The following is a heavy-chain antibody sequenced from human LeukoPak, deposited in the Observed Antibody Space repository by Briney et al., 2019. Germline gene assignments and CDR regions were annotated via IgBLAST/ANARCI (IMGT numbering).Heavy chain of an antibody. V-gene: IGHV3-11*01. CDR3: ARDRTYDSSGYSPGY. D-gene: IGHD3-22*01. CDR1: GFTFSDYH. CDR2: ISSSGSTI. Sequence: GGSLRLSCAASGFTFSDYHMSWIRQAPGKGLGWVSYISSSGSTIYYADSVKGRFTISRDNAKNSLYLQMNSLRAEDTAVYYCARDRTYDSSGYSPGYWGQGTLVTVSS. J-gene: IGHJ4*02.